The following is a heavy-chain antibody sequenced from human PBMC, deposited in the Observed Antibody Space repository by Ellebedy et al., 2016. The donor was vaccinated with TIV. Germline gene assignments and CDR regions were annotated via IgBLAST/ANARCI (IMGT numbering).Heavy chain of an antibody. J-gene: IGHJ6*02. D-gene: IGHD3-10*01. V-gene: IGHV3-33*01. CDR3: ARIIRDHSLSPDYYGLDV. Sequence: PGGSLRLSCAASGFTFGTYVMHWVRQAPGKGLEWVAVIWYDGRTKYYADSLEGRFTISRDNSKNTLYLQMTGLRADDTAVYYCARIIRDHSLSPDYYGLDVWGQGTTVTVSS. CDR2: IWYDGRTK. CDR1: GFTFGTYV.